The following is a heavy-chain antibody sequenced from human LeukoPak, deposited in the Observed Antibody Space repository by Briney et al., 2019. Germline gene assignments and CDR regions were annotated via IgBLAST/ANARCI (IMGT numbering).Heavy chain of an antibody. D-gene: IGHD2-2*02. Sequence: GGSLRLSCAASGFTFSSYGMSWVRQAPGKGLEWVSAISGSGGSTYYADSVKGRFTISRDNSKNTLYLQMNSLRAEDTAVYYCAKNLGYCSSTSCYIGGLDYWGQGTLVTVSS. CDR2: ISGSGGST. CDR1: GFTFSSYG. V-gene: IGHV3-23*01. CDR3: AKNLGYCSSTSCYIGGLDY. J-gene: IGHJ4*02.